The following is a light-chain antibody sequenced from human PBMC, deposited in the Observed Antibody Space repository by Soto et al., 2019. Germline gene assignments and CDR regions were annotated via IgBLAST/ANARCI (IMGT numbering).Light chain of an antibody. Sequence: EIVLTQSPGTLSLSPGERATLSCRASQSVSSSYLAWYQQKPGQAPRLLIYGASSRAAGIPDRFSGSGSGTDFTLTISDVQPEDFAVYYCQQYGSSPRTFGQGTRLEIK. CDR2: GAS. CDR1: QSVSSSY. CDR3: QQYGSSPRT. V-gene: IGKV3-20*01. J-gene: IGKJ5*01.